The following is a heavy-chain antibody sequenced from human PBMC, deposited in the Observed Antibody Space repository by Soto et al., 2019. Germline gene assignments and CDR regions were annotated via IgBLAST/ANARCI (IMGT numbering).Heavy chain of an antibody. V-gene: IGHV3-48*03. CDR3: ARDFVRVSYYGMDV. CDR2: ISSSGSTI. Sequence: EVQLVESGGGLVQPGGSLRLSCAASGFTFSSYEMNWVRQAPGKGLGWVSYISSSGSTIYYADSVKGRFTISRDNAKNSLHLQMNSLRAEDTAVYHCARDFVRVSYYGMDVWGQGTTVTVSS. J-gene: IGHJ6*02. CDR1: GFTFSSYE. D-gene: IGHD4-17*01.